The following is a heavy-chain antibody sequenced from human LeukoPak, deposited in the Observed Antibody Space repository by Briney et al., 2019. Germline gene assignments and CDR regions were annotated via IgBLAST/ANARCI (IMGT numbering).Heavy chain of an antibody. CDR2: IYYSGST. CDR1: GDSISSYY. D-gene: IGHD2-15*01. CDR3: AREGYCSGGSCYPAHWYFDL. Sequence: SETLSLTCTASGDSISSYYWSWIRQPPGKGLEWIGYIYYSGSTNYNPSLKSRVTISVDTSKNQFSLKLSSVTAADTAVYYCAREGYCSGGSCYPAHWYFDLWGRGTLVTVSS. J-gene: IGHJ2*01. V-gene: IGHV4-59*01.